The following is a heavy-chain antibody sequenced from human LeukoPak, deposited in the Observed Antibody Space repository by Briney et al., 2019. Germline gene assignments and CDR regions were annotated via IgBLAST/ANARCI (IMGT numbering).Heavy chain of an antibody. Sequence: SXXAXGITFRNYWMSWVCQAPGKGLEWVANINQDSSEKYYVDSVKGRFTISRDNAKNSLYVQMNSLRTEDTAVYYCXXXXXDNWGQGTLVTVSS. CDR3: XXXXXDN. V-gene: IGHV3-7*01. CDR2: INQDSSEK. CDR1: GITFRNYW. J-gene: IGHJ4*02.